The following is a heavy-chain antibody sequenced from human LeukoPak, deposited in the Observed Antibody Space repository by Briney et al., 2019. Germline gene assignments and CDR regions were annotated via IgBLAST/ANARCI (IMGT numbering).Heavy chain of an antibody. CDR3: ARERGFLEWLGDAFDI. CDR2: IYTSGST. Sequence: PSETLSLTCTVSGGSISSGSYYWSWIRQPAGKGLEWTGRIYTSGSTNYNPSLKSRVTISVDTSKNQFSLKLSSVTAADTAVYYCARERGFLEWLGDAFDIWGQGTMVTVSS. V-gene: IGHV4-61*02. CDR1: GGSISSGSYY. J-gene: IGHJ3*02. D-gene: IGHD3-3*01.